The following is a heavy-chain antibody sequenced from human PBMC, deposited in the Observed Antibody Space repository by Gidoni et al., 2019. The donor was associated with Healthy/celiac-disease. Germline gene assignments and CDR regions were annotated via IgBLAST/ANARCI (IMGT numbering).Heavy chain of an antibody. D-gene: IGHD6-13*01. CDR3: ARLLNHLPGIAAAGNVGYFDL. Sequence: QLQLQESGPGLVKPSETLSLTCTVSGGSISSSSYYWGWIRQPPGKGREWIWSRYYSGSTYSHPSLTSRVTISVDTSKNQFSLKLSSVTAADTAVYYCARLLNHLPGIAAAGNVGYFDLWGRGTLVTVSS. V-gene: IGHV4-39*01. CDR2: RYYSGST. J-gene: IGHJ2*01. CDR1: GGSISSSSYY.